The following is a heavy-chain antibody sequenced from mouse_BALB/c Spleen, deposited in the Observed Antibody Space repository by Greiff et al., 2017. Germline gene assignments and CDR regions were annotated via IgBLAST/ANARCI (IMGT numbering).Heavy chain of an antibody. CDR1: GFSLTSYG. J-gene: IGHJ4*01. CDR3: AKKGGNYEEGATDY. CDR2: IWRGGST. D-gene: IGHD2-1*01. V-gene: IGHV2-5-1*01. Sequence: QVQLKESGPSLVQPSQSLSITCTVSGFSLTSYGVHWVRQSPGKGLEWLGVIWRGGSTDYNAAFMSRLSITKDNSKSQVFFKMNSLQADDTAIYYCAKKGGNYEEGATDYWGQGTSVTVSS.